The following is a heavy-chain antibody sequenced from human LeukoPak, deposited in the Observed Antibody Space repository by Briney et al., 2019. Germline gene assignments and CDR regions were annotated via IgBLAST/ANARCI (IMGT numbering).Heavy chain of an antibody. CDR2: IYYSGST. Sequence: GSLRLSCAASGFTFSSYAMSWVRQPPGKGLEWIGSIYYSGSTYYNPSLKSRVTISVDTSKNQFSLKLSSVTAADTAVYYCARLSWSQYYYDSSGPDYWGQGTLVTVSS. CDR3: ARLSWSQYYYDSSGPDY. V-gene: IGHV4-39*01. D-gene: IGHD3-22*01. J-gene: IGHJ4*02. CDR1: GFTFSSYA.